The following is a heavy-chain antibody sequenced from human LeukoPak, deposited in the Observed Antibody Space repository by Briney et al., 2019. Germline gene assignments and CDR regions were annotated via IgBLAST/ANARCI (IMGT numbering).Heavy chain of an antibody. V-gene: IGHV3-23*01. Sequence: PGGALRLSCAAPGFTFSSHALSWGRQAPGEGLEWVSAISGSGGSTYYADSVKGRFTISRDNSKNTLYLQMNSLRAEDTAIYYCARATDRFGSTHWGQGTLVTVSS. J-gene: IGHJ4*02. CDR1: GFTFSSHA. D-gene: IGHD3-16*01. CDR2: ISGSGGST. CDR3: ARATDRFGSTH.